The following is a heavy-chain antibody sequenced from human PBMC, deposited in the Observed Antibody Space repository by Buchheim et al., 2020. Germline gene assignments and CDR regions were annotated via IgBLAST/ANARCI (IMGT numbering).Heavy chain of an antibody. CDR2: INPDSGGT. J-gene: IGHJ4*02. CDR3: ARTSSFDY. Sequence: QVQLVQSGAEVKKPGASVRVSCKASGFTLTGYYMHWVRQAPGQGLEWMGWINPDSGGTNYAQKFRGRVTMTRDTSINTAYMELSSLTSDDSAVYYCARTSSFDYWGQGTL. CDR1: GFTLTGYY. V-gene: IGHV1-2*02.